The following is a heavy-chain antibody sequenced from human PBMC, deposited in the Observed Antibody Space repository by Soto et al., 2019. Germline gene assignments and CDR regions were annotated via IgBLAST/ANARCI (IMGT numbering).Heavy chain of an antibody. CDR2: IIPIFGTA. CDR3: ARDVSTVDTMRVVVTWLYVMGV. CDR1: GGTFSSYA. D-gene: IGHD3-22*01. V-gene: IGHV1-69*12. Sequence: QVQLVQSGAEVQKPGSSVKVSCKASGGTFSSYAISWVRQAPGQGLEWMGGIIPIFGTANYAQKFQGRVTTIADESTGTDYIELSSLRSEDTAVYYCARDVSTVDTMRVVVTWLYVMGVWGQGTTVTVSS. J-gene: IGHJ6*02.